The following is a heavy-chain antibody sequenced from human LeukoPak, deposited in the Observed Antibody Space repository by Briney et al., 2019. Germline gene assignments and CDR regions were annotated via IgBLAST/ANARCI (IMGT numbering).Heavy chain of an antibody. CDR2: IIPIFGTA. D-gene: IGHD6-13*01. J-gene: IGHJ4*02. Sequence: SVKVSCKASGGTFSSYAISWVRQAPGQGLEWMGGIIPIFGTANYAQKFQGRVTITADGSTSTAYMELSSLRSEDTAVYYCAREGTIAAANSGSYYDYWGQGTLVTVSS. CDR3: AREGTIAAANSGSYYDY. V-gene: IGHV1-69*01. CDR1: GGTFSSYA.